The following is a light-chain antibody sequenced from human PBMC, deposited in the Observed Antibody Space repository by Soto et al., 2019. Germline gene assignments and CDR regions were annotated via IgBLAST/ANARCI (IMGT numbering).Light chain of an antibody. CDR1: QDISSW. V-gene: IGKV1-12*01. CDR3: QQANSFPWT. Sequence: DIQMTQSPYSVSASVGDRVTINCRASQDISSWLAWYQQKPGKAPELLIYDASTLQSGVPSRFSGSGSGTHFTLTITSLKPEDFATYFCQQANSFPWTFDQGTKVEIK. CDR2: DAS. J-gene: IGKJ1*01.